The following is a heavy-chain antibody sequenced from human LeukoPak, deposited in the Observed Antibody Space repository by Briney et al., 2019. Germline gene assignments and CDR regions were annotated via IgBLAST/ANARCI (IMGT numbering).Heavy chain of an antibody. Sequence: GRSLRLSCAASGFTFSSYAMHWVRQAPGKGLEWVAVISYDGSNKYYADSVKGRFTISRDNSKNTLYLQMNSLRAEDTAVYYCANGYSSGWKNWGQGTLVTVSS. CDR1: GFTFSSYA. CDR3: ANGYSSGWKN. V-gene: IGHV3-30-3*01. CDR2: ISYDGSNK. D-gene: IGHD6-19*01. J-gene: IGHJ4*02.